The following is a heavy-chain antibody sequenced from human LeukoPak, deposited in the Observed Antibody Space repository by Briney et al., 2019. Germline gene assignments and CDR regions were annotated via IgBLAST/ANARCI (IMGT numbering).Heavy chain of an antibody. V-gene: IGHV4-59*08. CDR1: GGSISGYY. CDR2: IYYSGTT. CDR3: ARLGGVAGFDS. J-gene: IGHJ5*01. D-gene: IGHD6-19*01. Sequence: SETLSLTCTVSGGSISGYYWSWIRQPPGKGLEWIAYIYYSGTTNYNPSLKSRVAISVDTSKNQFSLKLSSVTAADTAVYYCARLGGVAGFDSWGQGTLVTVSS.